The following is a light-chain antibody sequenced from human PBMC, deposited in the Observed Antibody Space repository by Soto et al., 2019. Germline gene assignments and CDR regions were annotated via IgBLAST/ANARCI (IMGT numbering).Light chain of an antibody. CDR3: QQYYSYPRT. J-gene: IGKJ1*01. V-gene: IGKV1-8*01. CDR2: AAS. CDR1: QGISGY. Sequence: AIRMTQSPSSLSASTGDRVTITCRASQGISGYLAWYQQKPGKAPKLLIYAASTLQSGVPSRFSGSGSGTDFTLTISCLQSEDFATYYCQQYYSYPRTFGQGIKVEIK.